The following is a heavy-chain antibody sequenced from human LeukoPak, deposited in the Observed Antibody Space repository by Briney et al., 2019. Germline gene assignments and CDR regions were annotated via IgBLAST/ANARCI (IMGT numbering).Heavy chain of an antibody. CDR2: INTNTGNP. CDR3: ARELRYFDWLNADYFDY. Sequence: GASVKVSCKASGYTFTSYAMNWVRQAPGQGLEWMGWINTNTGNPTYAQGFTGRFVFSLDTSVSTAYLQISSLKAEDTAVYYCARELRYFDWLNADYFDYWGQGTLVTVSS. CDR1: GYTFTSYA. V-gene: IGHV7-4-1*02. J-gene: IGHJ4*02. D-gene: IGHD3-9*01.